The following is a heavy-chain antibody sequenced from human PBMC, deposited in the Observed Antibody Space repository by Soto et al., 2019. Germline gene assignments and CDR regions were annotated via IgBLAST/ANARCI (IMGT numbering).Heavy chain of an antibody. D-gene: IGHD6-13*01. V-gene: IGHV3-30-3*01. CDR1: TFTFSTYG. CDR3: AGEELAAAGSTFDI. CDR2: ISNDGSNK. Sequence: QVQLVESGGGVVQPGRSLRLSCAASTFTFSTYGMHWVRQAPGKGLEWVAFISNDGSNKYYADSVKGRFTISRDNSRNTLYLQRNSLRADDTAVFYCAGEELAAAGSTFDIWGQGTMVTVSS. J-gene: IGHJ3*02.